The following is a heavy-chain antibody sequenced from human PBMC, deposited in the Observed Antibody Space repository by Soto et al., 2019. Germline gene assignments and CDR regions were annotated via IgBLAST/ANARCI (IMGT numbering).Heavy chain of an antibody. CDR3: ARGGAAAGTPCNYYYYYYGMDV. J-gene: IGHJ6*02. CDR2: INPSGGST. D-gene: IGHD6-13*01. V-gene: IGHV1-46*01. CDR1: GYTFTSYY. Sequence: ASVKVSCKASGYTFTSYYMHWVRQAPGQGLEWMGIINPSGGSTSYEQKFQGRVTMTRDTSTSTVYMELSSLRSEDTAVYSCARGGAAAGTPCNYYYYYYGMDVWGQGTTVTVSS.